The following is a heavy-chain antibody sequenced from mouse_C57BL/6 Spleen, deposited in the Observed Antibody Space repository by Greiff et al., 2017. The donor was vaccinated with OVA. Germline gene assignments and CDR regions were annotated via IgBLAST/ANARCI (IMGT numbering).Heavy chain of an antibody. Sequence: QVQLKQSGAELVKPGASVKLSCKASGYTFTSYWMHWVKQRPGQGLEWIGMIHPNSGSTNYNEKFKSKATLTVDKSSSTAYMQLSSLTSEDSAVYYCARPYGSSAMDYWGQGTSVTVSS. CDR1: GYTFTSYW. D-gene: IGHD1-1*01. CDR3: ARPYGSSAMDY. V-gene: IGHV1-64*01. CDR2: IHPNSGST. J-gene: IGHJ4*01.